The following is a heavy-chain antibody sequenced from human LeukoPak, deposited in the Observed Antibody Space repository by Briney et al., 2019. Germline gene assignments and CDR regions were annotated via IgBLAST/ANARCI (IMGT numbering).Heavy chain of an antibody. CDR1: GFTFSSYG. CDR2: ISYDGSNK. J-gene: IGHJ3*02. Sequence: GGSLRLSCAASGFTFSSYGMHWVRQAPGKGLEWVAVISYDGSNKYYADSVKGRFTISRDNSKNTLYLQMNSLRAEDTAVYYCAKESVVQRAFDIWGQGTMVTVSS. CDR3: AKESVVQRAFDI. D-gene: IGHD3-10*01. V-gene: IGHV3-30*18.